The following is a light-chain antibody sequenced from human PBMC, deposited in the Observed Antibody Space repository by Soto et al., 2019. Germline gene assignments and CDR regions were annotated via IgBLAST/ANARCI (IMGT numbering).Light chain of an antibody. Sequence: NFMLTQPHSVSESPGKTVTISGTRRSGSIASNYVQWYQQRPGSAPTTVIYEDNQRPSGVPDRFSGSIDSSSNSASLTISGLKTEDEADYYCQSYDSNNVVFGGGTKVTVL. V-gene: IGLV6-57*03. CDR2: EDN. J-gene: IGLJ2*01. CDR1: SGSIASNY. CDR3: QSYDSNNVV.